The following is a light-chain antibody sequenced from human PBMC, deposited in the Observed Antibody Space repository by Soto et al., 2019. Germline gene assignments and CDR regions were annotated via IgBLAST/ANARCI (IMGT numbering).Light chain of an antibody. V-gene: IGKV3-20*01. Sequence: EIVLTQSPCTLSLSPGERATLSCKTSQIISTQSLAWYQHRPGQAPRLLIYHTSIRATGIPDRFSGSGSGTDFTLTINSLEPEDFAVYYCQRDSFGQGTRLDIK. J-gene: IGKJ2*01. CDR2: HTS. CDR3: QRDS. CDR1: QIISTQS.